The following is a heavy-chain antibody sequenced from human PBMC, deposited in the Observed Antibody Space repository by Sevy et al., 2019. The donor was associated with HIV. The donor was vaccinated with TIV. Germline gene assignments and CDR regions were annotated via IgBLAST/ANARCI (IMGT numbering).Heavy chain of an antibody. J-gene: IGHJ3*02. CDR1: GGSISSGGYY. CDR3: ARVFGLWVGATDAGLDI. CDR2: IYYSGST. D-gene: IGHD1-26*01. V-gene: IGHV4-31*03. Sequence: SETLSLTCTVSGGSISSGGYYWSWIRQHPGKGLEWIGYIYYSGSTYYSPSLKSRVTISVDTSKNQFSLKLSSVTAADTAVYYCARVFGLWVGATDAGLDIWGQGTMVTVSS.